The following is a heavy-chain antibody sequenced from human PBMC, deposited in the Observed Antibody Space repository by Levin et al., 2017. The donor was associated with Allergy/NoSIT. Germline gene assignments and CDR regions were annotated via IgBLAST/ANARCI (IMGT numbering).Heavy chain of an antibody. J-gene: IGHJ4*02. CDR2: IYSSGYT. V-gene: IGHV3-53*01. CDR3: ASADYVWGGRSPTFDS. CDR1: GFTVSNNY. Sequence: GESLKISCAASGFTVSNNYMSWVRQAPGKGLEWVSVIYSSGYTYYTHSVKGRFTISRDNSKNTLYLQMSSLRAEDTAVYYCASADYVWGGRSPTFDSWGQGTLVTVSS. D-gene: IGHD3-16*01.